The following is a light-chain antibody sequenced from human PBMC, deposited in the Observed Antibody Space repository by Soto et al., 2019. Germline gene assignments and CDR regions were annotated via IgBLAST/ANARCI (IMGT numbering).Light chain of an antibody. CDR2: GAS. CDR1: QSVINN. V-gene: IGKV3-15*01. J-gene: IGKJ5*01. Sequence: EIVMTQSPATLSVSPGERATLSCRASQSVINNLAWYQQTPGQAPRLLIYGASNRANGIPARFSGSGSGTEFTLTINSLEPEDFAVYYCQQRNVWPPITFGQGTRLEI. CDR3: QQRNVWPPIT.